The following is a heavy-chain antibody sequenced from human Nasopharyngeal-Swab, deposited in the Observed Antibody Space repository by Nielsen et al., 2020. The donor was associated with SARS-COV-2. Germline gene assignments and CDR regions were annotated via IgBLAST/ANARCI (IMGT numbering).Heavy chain of an antibody. CDR2: INDGGYAS. CDR3: ANGGYSYGYAVY. J-gene: IGHJ4*02. V-gene: IGHV3-23*01. Sequence: GESLKISCAASGFTFSSYGMHWVRQAPGKGLEWVAAINDGGYASFYANSVRGRFTISRDNSKNTVYLQMNFLRADDTAIYHCANGGYSYGYAVYWGQGTLVTVSS. CDR1: GFTFSSYG. D-gene: IGHD5-18*01.